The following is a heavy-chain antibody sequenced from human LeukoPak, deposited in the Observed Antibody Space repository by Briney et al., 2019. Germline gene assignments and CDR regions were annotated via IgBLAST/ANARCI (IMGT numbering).Heavy chain of an antibody. CDR2: LYYSGST. CDR3: ARTYYYDSSGLDAFDI. J-gene: IGHJ3*02. Sequence: PSETLSLTCTVSGGSISSYYWGWIRQPPGKGLGWIGYLYYSGSTNYNPSLKSRVTISVDTSRNQFSLKLSSVTAADTAVYYCARTYYYDSSGLDAFDIWGQGTMVTVSS. CDR1: GGSISSYY. V-gene: IGHV4-59*01. D-gene: IGHD3-22*01.